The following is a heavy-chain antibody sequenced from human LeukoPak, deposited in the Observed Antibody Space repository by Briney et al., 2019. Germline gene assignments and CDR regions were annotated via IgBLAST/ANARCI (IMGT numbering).Heavy chain of an antibody. CDR1: GFTFSGSA. Sequence: GGSLRLSCAASGFTFSGSAMHRVRQASGKGLEWVGRIRSKANSYATAYAASVKGRFTISRDDSKNTAYLQMNSLKTEDTAVYYCLGIVGARNYWGQGTLVTVSS. D-gene: IGHD1-26*01. J-gene: IGHJ4*02. V-gene: IGHV3-73*01. CDR2: IRSKANSYAT. CDR3: LGIVGARNY.